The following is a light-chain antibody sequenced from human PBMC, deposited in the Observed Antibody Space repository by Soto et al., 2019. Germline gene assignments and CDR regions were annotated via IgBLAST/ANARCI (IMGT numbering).Light chain of an antibody. CDR2: AAS. CDR1: QSISNY. V-gene: IGKV1-39*01. CDR3: QQSYSTPFT. J-gene: IGKJ4*01. Sequence: DIQMTQSPSSLSASVGDRVTITCRASQSISNYLNWYQQKPGKAPNLLIYAASSLQSGVPSRFSGSGSGTDFTLTISSLQPEDFATYYCQQSYSTPFTFGGGTKVEIK.